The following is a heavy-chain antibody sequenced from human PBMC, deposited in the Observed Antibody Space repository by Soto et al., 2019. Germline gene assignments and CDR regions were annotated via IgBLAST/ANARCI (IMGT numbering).Heavy chain of an antibody. CDR2: IYYSGST. CDR1: GGSVSSGSYY. V-gene: IGHV4-61*01. CDR3: ARVSTWFDP. Sequence: QVQLQESGPGLVKPSETLSLTCTVSGGSVSSGSYYWSWIRQPPGEGLEWIGYIYYSGSTNYNPSLXXRXTXXVDTAQIQFSLKLSSVTAADTAVYYCARVSTWFDPWGQGTLVTVSS. J-gene: IGHJ5*02.